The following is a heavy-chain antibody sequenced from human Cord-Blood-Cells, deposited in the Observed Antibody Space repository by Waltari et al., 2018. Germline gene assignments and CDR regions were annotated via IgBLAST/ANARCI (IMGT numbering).Heavy chain of an antibody. V-gene: IGHV3-7*01. CDR2: IKQDGSEK. J-gene: IGHJ4*02. CDR1: GFTFSSYW. D-gene: IGHD3-3*01. Sequence: EVQLVESGGGLVQPGGSLRLSCAASGFTFSSYWMSWVRQAPGKGLEWVANIKQDGSEKYYVDSLKGRFTISRDNAKNSLYLQMNSLRAEDTAVYYCARTSFLEWLYYFDYWGQGTLVTISS. CDR3: ARTSFLEWLYYFDY.